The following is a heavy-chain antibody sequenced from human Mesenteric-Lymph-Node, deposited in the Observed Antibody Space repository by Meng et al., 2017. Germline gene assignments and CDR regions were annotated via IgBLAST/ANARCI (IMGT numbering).Heavy chain of an antibody. J-gene: IGHJ4*02. D-gene: IGHD3-22*01. CDR3: AKVDSHYYDSSGYYYEGNIDY. CDR2: ISGSGGST. Sequence: GESLKISCAASGFTFSSYAMSWVRQAPGKGLEWVSAISGSGGSTYYADSVKGRFTISRDNSKNTLYLKMNSLRAEDTAVYYCAKVDSHYYDSSGYYYEGNIDYWGQGTLVTVSS. V-gene: IGHV3-23*01. CDR1: GFTFSSYA.